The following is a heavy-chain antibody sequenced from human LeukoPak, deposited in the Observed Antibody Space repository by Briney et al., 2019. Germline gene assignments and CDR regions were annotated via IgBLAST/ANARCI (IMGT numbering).Heavy chain of an antibody. CDR2: ISYDGSNK. D-gene: IGHD2-8*01. V-gene: IGHV3-30*18. CDR3: AKDLRYCTNGVCYTFDY. Sequence: GGSLRLSCAASGFTFSSYGMHWVRQAPGKGLEWGAVISYDGSNKYYADSVKGRFTISRDNSKNTLYLQMNSLRAEDTAVYYCAKDLRYCTNGVCYTFDYWGQGTLVTVSS. CDR1: GFTFSSYG. J-gene: IGHJ4*02.